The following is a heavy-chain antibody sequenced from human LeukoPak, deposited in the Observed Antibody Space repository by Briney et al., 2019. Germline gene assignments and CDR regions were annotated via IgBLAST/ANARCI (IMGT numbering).Heavy chain of an antibody. CDR2: VDPEDGAT. Sequence: ASLTLSCTASGYTFTDYNIHWVQQAPGQGLEWVGRVDPEDGATMYAEKFQDRVTITADTSTDTTYMELRSLRSEDTAVYYCANLVVVIAATSFDYWGQGTLVTVSS. D-gene: IGHD2-15*01. CDR1: GYTFTDYN. V-gene: IGHV1-69-2*01. J-gene: IGHJ4*02. CDR3: ANLVVVIAATSFDY.